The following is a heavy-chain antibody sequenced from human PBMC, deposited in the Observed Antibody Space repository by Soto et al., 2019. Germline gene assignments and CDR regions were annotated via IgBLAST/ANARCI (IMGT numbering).Heavy chain of an antibody. CDR1: GDSISSSFW. Sequence: PSETLSLTWAVSGDSISSSFWWSWVRQPPGKGLEWIGEIYHTESTVYNPSLKSRVTISVDKSKNQFSLNLDSVTAADTAVYYCARYDFGTFDYWGRGILVTVSS. CDR3: ARYDFGTFDY. V-gene: IGHV4-4*02. D-gene: IGHD4-17*01. CDR2: IYHTEST. J-gene: IGHJ4*02.